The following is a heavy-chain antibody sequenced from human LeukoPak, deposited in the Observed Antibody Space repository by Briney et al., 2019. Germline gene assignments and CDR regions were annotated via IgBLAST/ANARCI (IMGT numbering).Heavy chain of an antibody. CDR1: GYTLTELS. CDR2: FDPEDGET. Sequence: GASVKVSCKVSGYTLTELSMHWVRQAPGKGLEWMGGFDPEDGETIYAQKFQGRVTMTEDTSTDTAYMELSSLRSEDTAVYYCATAHFHYDSSGYYFPWGQGTLVTVSS. J-gene: IGHJ5*02. CDR3: ATAHFHYDSSGYYFP. D-gene: IGHD3-22*01. V-gene: IGHV1-24*01.